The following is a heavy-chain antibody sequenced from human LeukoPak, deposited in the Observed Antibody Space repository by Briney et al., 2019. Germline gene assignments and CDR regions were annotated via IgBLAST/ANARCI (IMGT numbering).Heavy chain of an antibody. J-gene: IGHJ4*02. CDR3: AKTPSLLWFGERGRYFDY. Sequence: SETLSLTCTVSGGSISSYYWSWIRQPPGKGLEWIGYIYYSGSTNYNPSLKRRVTISIDTSKNQFSLMLSSVTAADTAVYYCAKTPSLLWFGERGRYFDYWGQGTLVTVSS. V-gene: IGHV4-59*12. CDR2: IYYSGST. CDR1: GGSISSYY. D-gene: IGHD3-10*01.